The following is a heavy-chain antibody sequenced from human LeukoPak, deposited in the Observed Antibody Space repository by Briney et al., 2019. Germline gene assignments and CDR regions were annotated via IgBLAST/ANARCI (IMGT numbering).Heavy chain of an antibody. CDR2: IYYSGST. CDR3: ARSNCGYDGIPNYMDV. V-gene: IGHV4-30-4*08. D-gene: IGHD5-12*01. Sequence: PSQNLSLNCTVSGASISSGNSYWSWIRQPPGKGLEWIGYIYYSGSTYYNPSLKSRVTISVDTSKNQFSLKLSSVTAADTAVYYCARSNCGYDGIPNYMDVWGKGTTVTVSS. J-gene: IGHJ6*03. CDR1: GASISSGNSY.